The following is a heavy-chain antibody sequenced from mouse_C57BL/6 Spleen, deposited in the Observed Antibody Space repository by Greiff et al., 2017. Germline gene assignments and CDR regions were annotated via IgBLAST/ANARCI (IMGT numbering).Heavy chain of an antibody. J-gene: IGHJ2*01. V-gene: IGHV5-6*02. CDR1: GFTFSSYG. CDR2: ISSGGSYT. CDR3: ARHGYSNYDFDY. D-gene: IGHD2-5*01. Sequence: EVMLVESGGDLVKPGGSLKLSCAASGFTFSSYGMSWVRQTPDKRLEWVATISSGGSYTYYPDSVKGRFTISRDNAKNTLYLQMSSLKSEDTAMYYCARHGYSNYDFDYWGQGTTLTVSS.